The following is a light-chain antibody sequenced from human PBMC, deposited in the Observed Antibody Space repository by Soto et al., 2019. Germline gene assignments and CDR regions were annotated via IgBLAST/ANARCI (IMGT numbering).Light chain of an antibody. Sequence: EIVMTQSPATLSVSPCERATLSSRASQSVSSNLAWYHQKPGQAPRLLIYGASTRATGIPARFSGSGSGTQFTLTISSLQSEDFAVYYCQQYNNWPQTFGQGTKVDIK. J-gene: IGKJ1*01. V-gene: IGKV3-15*01. CDR2: GAS. CDR1: QSVSSN. CDR3: QQYNNWPQT.